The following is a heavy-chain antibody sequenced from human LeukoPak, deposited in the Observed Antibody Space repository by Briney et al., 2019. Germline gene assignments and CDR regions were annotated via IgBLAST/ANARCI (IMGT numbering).Heavy chain of an antibody. Sequence: PGGSLRLSCAASGFTFSIYGMNWVRQAPGKGLEWVSGISPGGEIPYYADSVKGRFTISRDNAKNSLYLQMNSLRAEDMALYYCAKGGGGRLIYYYYMDVWGKGTTVTVSS. D-gene: IGHD3-16*01. V-gene: IGHV3-23*01. J-gene: IGHJ6*03. CDR2: ISPGGEIP. CDR3: AKGGGGRLIYYYYMDV. CDR1: GFTFSIYG.